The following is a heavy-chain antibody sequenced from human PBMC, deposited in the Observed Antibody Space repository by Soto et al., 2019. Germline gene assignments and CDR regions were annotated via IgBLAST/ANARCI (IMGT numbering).Heavy chain of an antibody. CDR2: ISSSSSYI. V-gene: IGHV3-21*01. CDR1: GFTFSSYS. D-gene: IGHD3-22*01. CDR3: ARPHYYYDSSGYYGY. Sequence: EVQLVESGGGLVKPGGSLRLSCAASGFTFSSYSMNWVRQAPGKGLEWVSSISSSSSYIYYADSVKVRFTISRDNAKNSLYLQMNSLRAEDTAVYYCARPHYYYDSSGYYGYWGQGTLVTVSS. J-gene: IGHJ4*02.